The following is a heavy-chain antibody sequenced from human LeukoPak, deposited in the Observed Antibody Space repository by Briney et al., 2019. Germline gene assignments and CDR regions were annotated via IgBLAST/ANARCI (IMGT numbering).Heavy chain of an antibody. J-gene: IGHJ6*03. CDR3: ARRRQLWLIGYYYYMDV. Sequence: SETLSLTCAVYGGSFSGYYWSWIRRPPGKGLEWIGEINHSGSTNYNPSLKSRVTISVDTSKNQFSLKLSSVTAADTAVYYCARRRQLWLIGYYYYMDVWGKGTTVTVPS. D-gene: IGHD5-18*01. V-gene: IGHV4-34*01. CDR2: INHSGST. CDR1: GGSFSGYY.